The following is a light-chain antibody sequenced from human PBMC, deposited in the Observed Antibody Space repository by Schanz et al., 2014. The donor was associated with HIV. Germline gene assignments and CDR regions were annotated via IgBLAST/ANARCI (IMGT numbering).Light chain of an antibody. CDR3: SSYTSGSTYV. V-gene: IGLV2-14*01. CDR1: SGDVGSYNY. Sequence: QSALTQPASVSGSPGQSISISCTGTSGDVGSYNYVSWYQQHAGKAPKLIIYDVTKRPSVVPDRFSGSKSGNTASLTISGLQGEDEADYYCSSYTSGSTYVFGTGTKLTVL. J-gene: IGLJ1*01. CDR2: DVT.